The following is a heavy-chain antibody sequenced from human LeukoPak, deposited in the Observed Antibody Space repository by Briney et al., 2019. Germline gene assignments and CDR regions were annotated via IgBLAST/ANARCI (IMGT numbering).Heavy chain of an antibody. CDR2: INPGGST. J-gene: IGHJ4*02. D-gene: IGHD1-26*01. V-gene: IGHV4-34*01. CDR3: ARAGSTQTLPFDS. Sequence: SETLSLTCAVYGESFSGYYWSWIRQPPGKGLEWIGEINPGGSTNYNPSPKTRFTISVNTSKNQFSMTLRSVTDGDTAVYYCARAGSTQTLPFDSGGQGTLVTVSS. CDR1: GESFSGYY.